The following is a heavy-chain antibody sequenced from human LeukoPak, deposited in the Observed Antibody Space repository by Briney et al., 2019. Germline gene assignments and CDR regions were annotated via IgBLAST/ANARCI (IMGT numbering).Heavy chain of an antibody. CDR3: ARRGTTYCTVDSCHPNWFDP. J-gene: IGHJ5*02. V-gene: IGHV3-11*03. D-gene: IGHD2-15*01. CDR1: GFTFSDYY. Sequence: GGSLRLPCAASGFTFSDYYMTWIRQAPGRGLECISYIDGTSSVTKYADSLKGRFTISRDNAKSSLYLLINSLRAEDTAIYYCARRGTTYCTVDSCHPNWFDPWGQGTLVTVSS. CDR2: IDGTSSVT.